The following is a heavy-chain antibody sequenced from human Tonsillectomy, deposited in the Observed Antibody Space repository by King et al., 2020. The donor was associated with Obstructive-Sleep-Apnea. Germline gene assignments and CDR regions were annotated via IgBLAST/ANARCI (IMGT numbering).Heavy chain of an antibody. D-gene: IGHD5-18*01. CDR1: GFTFSDSA. CDR2: MRSKANNYAT. CDR3: TSEYTSGPPY. Sequence: EVQLVESGGGLVQPGGSLKLSCAASGFTFSDSAIHWVRQASGKGLEWVGRMRSKANNYATAYAASVKGRFTISRDDSKNTAYLQMNSLKTEDTAVYYCTSEYTSGPPYWGQGTQVTVSS. V-gene: IGHV3-73*01. J-gene: IGHJ4*02.